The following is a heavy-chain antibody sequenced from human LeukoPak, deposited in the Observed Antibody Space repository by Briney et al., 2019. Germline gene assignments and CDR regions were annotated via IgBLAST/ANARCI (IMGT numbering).Heavy chain of an antibody. J-gene: IGHJ4*02. CDR3: AREREVAAGRSLDY. Sequence: ASVKVPCAASGFTFTGYYMHWVRQAPGQGLEWMGRINPNNDGTNYAQKFQGRVSMTRDTSISTVYMELTRLRSDDTAVYFCAREREVAAGRSLDYWGQGTLVTVSS. D-gene: IGHD6-13*01. V-gene: IGHV1-2*06. CDR2: INPNNDGT. CDR1: GFTFTGYY.